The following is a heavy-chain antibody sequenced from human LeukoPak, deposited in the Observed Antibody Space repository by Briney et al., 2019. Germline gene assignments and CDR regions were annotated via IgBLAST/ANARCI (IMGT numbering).Heavy chain of an antibody. V-gene: IGHV4-34*01. CDR1: GGSFSGYY. CDR2: INHSGST. J-gene: IGHJ4*02. Sequence: PSETLSLTCAVCGGSFSGYYWSWIRQPPGKGLEWIGEINHSGSTNYNPSLKSRVTISVDTSKNQFSLKLSSVTAADTAVYYCARGRRNYYYGSGSYYNLYYWGQGTLVTVSS. CDR3: ARGRRNYYYGSGSYYNLYY. D-gene: IGHD3-10*01.